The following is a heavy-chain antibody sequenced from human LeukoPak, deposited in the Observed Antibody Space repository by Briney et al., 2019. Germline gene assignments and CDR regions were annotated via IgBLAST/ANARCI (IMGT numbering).Heavy chain of an antibody. V-gene: IGHV1-8*01. CDR2: RNPNSGNT. CDR3: ARVTRDSSSWYSHYYYYGMDV. Sequence: ASVKVSCKASGYTFTSYVINWVRQATGQGLEWMGWRNPNSGNTGYAQKFQGRVTMTRNTSISTAYMELSSLRSEDTAVYYCARVTRDSSSWYSHYYYYGMDVWGQGTTVTVSS. D-gene: IGHD6-13*01. J-gene: IGHJ6*02. CDR1: GYTFTSYV.